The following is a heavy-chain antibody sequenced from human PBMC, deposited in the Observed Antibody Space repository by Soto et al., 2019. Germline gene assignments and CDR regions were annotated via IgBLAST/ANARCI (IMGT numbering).Heavy chain of an antibody. V-gene: IGHV4-31*03. CDR1: GGSISSGGYY. D-gene: IGHD5-18*01. Sequence: SETLSLTCTVSGGSISSGGYYWSWIRQHPGKGLEWIGYIYYSGSTYYNPSLKSRVTISVDTSKNQFSLKLSSVTAADTAVYYCAREKLSDDTAMVTAGFDYWGQGTLVTVSS. CDR3: AREKLSDDTAMVTAGFDY. CDR2: IYYSGST. J-gene: IGHJ4*02.